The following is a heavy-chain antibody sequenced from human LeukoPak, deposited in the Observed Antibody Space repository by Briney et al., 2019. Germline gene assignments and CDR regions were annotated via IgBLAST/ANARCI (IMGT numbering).Heavy chain of an antibody. CDR2: ISAYNGNT. CDR1: GYTFTIYG. D-gene: IGHD5-18*01. J-gene: IGHJ6*02. CDR3: ARDRYSYGPYYYYYGMDV. Sequence: GASVKVSCKASGYTFTIYGISWVRQAPGQGLEWMGWISAYNGNTNYAQKLQGRVTMITDTSTSTAYMELRSLRSDDTAVYYCARDRYSYGPYYYYYGMDVWGQGTTVTVSS. V-gene: IGHV1-18*01.